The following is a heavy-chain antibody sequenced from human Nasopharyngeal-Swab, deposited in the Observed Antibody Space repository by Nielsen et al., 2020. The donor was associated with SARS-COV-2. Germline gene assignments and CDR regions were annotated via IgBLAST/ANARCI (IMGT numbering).Heavy chain of an antibody. D-gene: IGHD1-26*01. CDR2: VSYDGTNR. V-gene: IGHV3-30*03. J-gene: IGHJ4*02. Sequence: GESLKISCAASGFTFSTYDMHWVRQTPGKGLEWVAVVSYDGTNRNYADSVKGRFTISRDNSKDRLYLQMNSLRAEDTAVYYCARDGDYSGWELTDYWGQGTLVTVSS. CDR1: GFTFSTYD. CDR3: ARDGDYSGWELTDY.